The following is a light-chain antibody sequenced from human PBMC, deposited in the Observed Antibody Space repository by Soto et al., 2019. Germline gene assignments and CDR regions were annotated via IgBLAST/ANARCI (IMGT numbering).Light chain of an antibody. CDR2: KAS. V-gene: IGKV1-5*03. Sequence: DNQITQSASTLSASVGDRVTITCRVSQSIYSWLAWYQQKPGKAPKLLIYKASSLESGVPSRFSGSGSGTEFTLTISGLQPDDFAIYYCQHYKSYPWTFCQGTKVDIK. CDR3: QHYKSYPWT. CDR1: QSIYSW. J-gene: IGKJ1*01.